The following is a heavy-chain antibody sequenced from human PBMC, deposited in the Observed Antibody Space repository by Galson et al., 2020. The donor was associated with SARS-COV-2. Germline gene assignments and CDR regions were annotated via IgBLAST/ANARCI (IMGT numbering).Heavy chain of an antibody. CDR2: IYGGGDT. Sequence: GGSLRLSCAASGFIVSTNYMSWVRQAPGKGLEWVSVIYGGGDTFHADSVKGRFSITRDNSRNMVFLHMNSLRVDDTAMYYCVREPWVFDPFDIWGQGTMVTVSS. V-gene: IGHV3-53*01. CDR1: GFIVSTNY. D-gene: IGHD7-27*01. J-gene: IGHJ3*02. CDR3: VREPWVFDPFDI.